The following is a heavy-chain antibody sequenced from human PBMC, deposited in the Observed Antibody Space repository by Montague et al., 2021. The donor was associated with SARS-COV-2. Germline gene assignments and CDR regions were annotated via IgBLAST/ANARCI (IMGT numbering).Heavy chain of an antibody. V-gene: IGHV4-39*02. D-gene: IGHD3-22*01. CDR1: GGPITNNIDY. Sequence: SETLSLTCTVSGGPITNNIDYWAWIRQPPGNGLEWIGSIYYTGNTYYNPSLKSRVTISVVTSKNHFTLKLSSVTAAETAVYYCARLKRYFDSSGSPSAFDFWGQGTKVTVSS. J-gene: IGHJ3*01. CDR3: ARLKRYFDSSGSPSAFDF. CDR2: IYYTGNT.